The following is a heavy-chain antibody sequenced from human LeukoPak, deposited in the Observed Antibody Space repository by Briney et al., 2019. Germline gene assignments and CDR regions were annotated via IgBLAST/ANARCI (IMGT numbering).Heavy chain of an antibody. CDR3: AREDPQTTVPEGMDV. D-gene: IGHD4-17*01. CDR2: IYYGGTT. V-gene: IGHV4-59*01. Sequence: PSETLSLTCTVSGGSISHYYWSWIRQSPGKGLEWIGYIYYGGTTNYNPSLKSRVTISVDTSRNQFSLQLRSVTAADTAVYYCAREDPQTTVPEGMDVWGQGTTVIVSS. CDR1: GGSISHYY. J-gene: IGHJ6*02.